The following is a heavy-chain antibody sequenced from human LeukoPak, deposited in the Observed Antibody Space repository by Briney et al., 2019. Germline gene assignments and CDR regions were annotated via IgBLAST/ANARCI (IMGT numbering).Heavy chain of an antibody. J-gene: IGHJ4*02. D-gene: IGHD6-13*01. V-gene: IGHV3-21*01. CDR3: ARPGIADY. Sequence: GGSPRLSCAASGFTFSSYSMNCVRQARGKGLECVSSISSSSSYIYYADSVKGRFTNSRDNAKHSLYLQMNSLRAEDTAVYYCARPGIADYWGQGTLVTVSS. CDR2: ISSSSSYI. CDR1: GFTFSSYS.